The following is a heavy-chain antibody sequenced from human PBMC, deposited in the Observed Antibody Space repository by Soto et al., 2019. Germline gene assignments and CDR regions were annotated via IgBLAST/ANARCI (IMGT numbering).Heavy chain of an antibody. D-gene: IGHD3-10*01. V-gene: IGHV4-39*01. CDR3: ARLNYGEDPAY. CDR2: IYYSGST. J-gene: IGHJ4*02. CDR1: GASITSSRYY. Sequence: PSETLSLTCTVSGASITSSRYYWGWIRQPPGKGLEWIGSIYYSGSTYYNPSLKSRVTISVDTSKNQFSLKLSSVTAADTAVYYCARLNYGEDPAYWGQGTLVTVS.